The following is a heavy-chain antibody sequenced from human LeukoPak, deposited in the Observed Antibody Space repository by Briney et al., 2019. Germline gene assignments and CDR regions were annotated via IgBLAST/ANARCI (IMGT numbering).Heavy chain of an antibody. CDR1: GGSFRGYY. J-gene: IGHJ4*02. Sequence: SETLSLTCAVYGGSFRGYYWTWIRQPPGKGVEWIGEIYHSGSNNYNPSLKSRVTISVDTSKNQFSLKLTPVTAADTAVYYCARGRYGAYGDYWGQGTLVTVSS. D-gene: IGHD4/OR15-4a*01. V-gene: IGHV4-34*01. CDR2: IYHSGSN. CDR3: ARGRYGAYGDY.